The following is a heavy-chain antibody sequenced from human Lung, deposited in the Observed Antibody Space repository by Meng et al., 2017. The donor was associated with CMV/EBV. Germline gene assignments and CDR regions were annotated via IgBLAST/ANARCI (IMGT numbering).Heavy chain of an antibody. V-gene: IGHV3-48*03. CDR2: ISSSGGTI. J-gene: IGHJ4*02. CDR1: GFTFSTYE. D-gene: IGHD3-3*01. CDR3: ARDDFWSGSPTCDF. Sequence: SXKISXAASGFTFSTYEMNWVRQAPGKGLEWVSYISSSGGTIYYADSVKGRFTISRDNAKSSLYLQMNSLRAEDTAFYYCARDDFWSGSPTCDFWGQGTXVTVSS.